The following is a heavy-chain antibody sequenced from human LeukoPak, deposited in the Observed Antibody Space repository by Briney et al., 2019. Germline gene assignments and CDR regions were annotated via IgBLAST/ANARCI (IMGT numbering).Heavy chain of an antibody. CDR3: AREGRQDSVYFDC. CDR1: GDSISSYY. CDR2: INYSGNT. Sequence: SETLSLTCTVSGDSISSYYWSWIRQPPGKGLKWMGYINYSGNTNYNPSLKSRVTISVDTSKNQFSLRLTSVTAADTAVYYCAREGRQDSVYFDCWGQGTLVTVSS. J-gene: IGHJ4*02. V-gene: IGHV4-59*01. D-gene: IGHD2-15*01.